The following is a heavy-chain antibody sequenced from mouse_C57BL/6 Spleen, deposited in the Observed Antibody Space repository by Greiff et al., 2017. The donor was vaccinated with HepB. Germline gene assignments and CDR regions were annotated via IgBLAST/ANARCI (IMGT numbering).Heavy chain of an antibody. D-gene: IGHD2-4*01. Sequence: VQLQQSGPELVKPGASVKISCKASGYTFTDYYMNWVKQSHGQSLEWIGDINPKNGGTSYNQKFKGKATLTVDKSSSTAYMELRSLTSEDSAVYYGAKVPIYYDYDGGFAYWGQGTLVTVSA. CDR1: GYTFTDYY. V-gene: IGHV1-26*01. CDR2: INPKNGGT. J-gene: IGHJ3*01. CDR3: AKVPIYYDYDGGFAY.